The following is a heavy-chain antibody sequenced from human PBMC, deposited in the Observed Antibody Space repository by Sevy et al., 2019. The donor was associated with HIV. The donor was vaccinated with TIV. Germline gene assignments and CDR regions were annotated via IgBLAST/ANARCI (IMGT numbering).Heavy chain of an antibody. CDR1: GFIFSSYA. Sequence: GGSLRLSCAASGFIFSSYAMSWVRQAPGKGLEWVSAISGSGGSTYYADSVKGRFTISRDNSKNTLYLQMNSLRAEDTAVYYCAKDETAAVVVPAVKFDYWGQGTLVTVSS. CDR2: ISGSGGST. V-gene: IGHV3-23*01. J-gene: IGHJ4*02. D-gene: IGHD2-2*01. CDR3: AKDETAAVVVPAVKFDY.